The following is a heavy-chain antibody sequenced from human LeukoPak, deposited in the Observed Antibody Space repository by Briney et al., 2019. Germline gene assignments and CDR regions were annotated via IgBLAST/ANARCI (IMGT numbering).Heavy chain of an antibody. CDR1: GYTFTGYY. CDR3: ARDQVTMVRGVIKGPYWFDP. D-gene: IGHD3-10*01. Sequence: ASVKVSCKASGYTFTGYYMHWVRQAPGQGLEWMGWINPNSGGTNYAQKFQGRVTMTRDTSISTAYMELSRLRSDDTAVYYCARDQVTMVRGVIKGPYWFDPWGQGTLVTVSS. CDR2: INPNSGGT. J-gene: IGHJ5*02. V-gene: IGHV1-2*02.